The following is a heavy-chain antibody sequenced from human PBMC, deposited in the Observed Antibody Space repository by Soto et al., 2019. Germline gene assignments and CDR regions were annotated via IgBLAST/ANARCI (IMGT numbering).Heavy chain of an antibody. J-gene: IGHJ4*02. Sequence: EVQLVESGGGLVQPGRSLRLSCAASGFTFDDYAMHWVRQAPGKGLEWVSGISWNSGSIGYADSVKGRFTISRDNAKNSLYLQMNRLRAEDTALYYCAKDKSHYGGNFVFDYWGQGTLVTVSS. CDR3: AKDKSHYGGNFVFDY. D-gene: IGHD4-17*01. CDR2: ISWNSGSI. CDR1: GFTFDDYA. V-gene: IGHV3-9*01.